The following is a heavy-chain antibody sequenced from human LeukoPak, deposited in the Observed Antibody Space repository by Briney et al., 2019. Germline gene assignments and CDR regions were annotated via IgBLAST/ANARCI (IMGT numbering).Heavy chain of an antibody. CDR1: GGSISSYY. Sequence: SETLSLTCAVYGGSISSYYWSWIRQPPGKGLEWIGYIYYSGSTNYNPSLKSRVTISVDTSKNQFSLKLSSVTAADTAVYYCARYDMIRGGFDYWGQGTLVTVSS. V-gene: IGHV4-59*12. CDR2: IYYSGST. CDR3: ARYDMIRGGFDY. J-gene: IGHJ4*02. D-gene: IGHD3-10*01.